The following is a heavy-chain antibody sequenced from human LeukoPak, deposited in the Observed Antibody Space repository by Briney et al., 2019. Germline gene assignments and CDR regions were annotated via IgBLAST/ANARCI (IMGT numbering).Heavy chain of an antibody. Sequence: GTSVKVSCKASGFTFTSSAVQWVRQARGQRREWIGWIVVGSGNTNYAQKFQERVTITRDMSTSTAYMELSSLRSEDTAVYYCAASPDYYDSSGYSYYFDYWGQGTLVTVSS. D-gene: IGHD3-22*01. CDR2: IVVGSGNT. J-gene: IGHJ4*02. CDR1: GFTFTSSA. V-gene: IGHV1-58*01. CDR3: AASPDYYDSSGYSYYFDY.